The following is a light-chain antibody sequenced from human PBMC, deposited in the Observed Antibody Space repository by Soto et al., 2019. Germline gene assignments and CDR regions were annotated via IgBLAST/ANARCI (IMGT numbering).Light chain of an antibody. V-gene: IGKV3-15*01. Sequence: ELVMTQSPATLSVSPGERVTLSCRASQSVYNNLAWYQQKPGQAPRLLIHVASTRATGIPARFSGSGSGTEFTLTISSLQSEDFAVYYCQQCDTWPRTFGQGTKVEI. CDR3: QQCDTWPRT. J-gene: IGKJ1*01. CDR1: QSVYNN. CDR2: VAS.